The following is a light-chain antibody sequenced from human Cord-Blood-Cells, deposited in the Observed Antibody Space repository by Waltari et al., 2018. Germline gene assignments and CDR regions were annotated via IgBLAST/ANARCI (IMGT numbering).Light chain of an antibody. CDR1: SSDVGSYNL. Sequence: QSALTQPASVSGSPGQSITISCTGTSSDVGSYNLVSWYQQHPGKAPKLMIYEGSKRPSGVSNRFSGSKAGNTASLTISGLQAGDEADYYCCSYAGSSYVFGTGTKVTLL. V-gene: IGLV2-23*01. CDR3: CSYAGSSYV. J-gene: IGLJ1*01. CDR2: EGS.